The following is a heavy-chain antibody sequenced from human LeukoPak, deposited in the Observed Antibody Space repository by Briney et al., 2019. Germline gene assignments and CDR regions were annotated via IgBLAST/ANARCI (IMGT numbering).Heavy chain of an antibody. CDR2: IYTSGST. Sequence: SETLSLTCTVSGGSISSGSYYWSWIRQPAGKGLEWIGRIYTSGSTNYNPSLKSRVTMSVDTSKNQFSLKLSSVTAADTAVYYCARAHLLRVGATASLSFDYWGQGTLVTVSS. CDR1: GGSISSGSYY. J-gene: IGHJ4*02. D-gene: IGHD1-26*01. CDR3: ARAHLLRVGATASLSFDY. V-gene: IGHV4-61*02.